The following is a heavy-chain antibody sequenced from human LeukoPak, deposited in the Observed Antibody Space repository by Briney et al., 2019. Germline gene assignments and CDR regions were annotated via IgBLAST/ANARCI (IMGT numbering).Heavy chain of an antibody. CDR2: IHHTGST. J-gene: IGHJ3*01. D-gene: IGHD1-14*01. CDR1: GGSISSYY. Sequence: SETLSLTCNVSGGSISSYYWSWIRQPPGKGLEWIGYIHHTGSTNYKPSLKSRVTISVDTSKNQFSLKLSSVTAADTAVYYCARDAVSGTPAFDVWGQGTMVTVSS. CDR3: ARDAVSGTPAFDV. V-gene: IGHV4-59*01.